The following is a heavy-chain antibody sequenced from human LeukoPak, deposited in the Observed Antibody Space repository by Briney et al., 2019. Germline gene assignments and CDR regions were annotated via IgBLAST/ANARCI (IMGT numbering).Heavy chain of an antibody. V-gene: IGHV4-34*01. D-gene: IGHD1-1*01. CDR1: GGSFSGYC. CDR3: ASNNFSWYFDY. CDR2: INHSGST. J-gene: IGHJ4*02. Sequence: PSETLSLTCAVYGGSFSGYCWSWIRQPPGKGLEWIGEINHSGSTNYNPSLKSRVTISVDTSKNQFSLKLSSVTAADTAVYYCASNNFSWYFDYWGQGTLVTVSS.